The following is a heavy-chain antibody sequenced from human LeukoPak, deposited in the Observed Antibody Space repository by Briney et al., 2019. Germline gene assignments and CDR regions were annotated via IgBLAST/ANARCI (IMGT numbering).Heavy chain of an antibody. V-gene: IGHV3-30*18. J-gene: IGHJ4*02. CDR2: ISYDGSNK. D-gene: IGHD3-10*01. CDR3: AKDPGGSGSYYNYLSYYFDY. CDR1: GFTFSSYG. Sequence: PGRSLRLSCAASGFTFSSYGMHWVRQAPGKGLEWVAVISYDGSNKYYADSVKGRFTISRDNSKNTLYLQMNSLRAEDTAVYYCAKDPGGSGSYYNYLSYYFDYWGQGTLVTVSS.